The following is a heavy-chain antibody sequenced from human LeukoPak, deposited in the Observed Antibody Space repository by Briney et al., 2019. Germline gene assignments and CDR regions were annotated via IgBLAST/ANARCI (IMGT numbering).Heavy chain of an antibody. J-gene: IGHJ4*02. CDR1: GFTFSNYN. Sequence: GGSLRLSXAASGFTFSNYNINWVRQAPGKGLEWVSYISSSSSTIYYADSVKGRFTISRDNAKNSLYLQMNSLRAEDTAVYYCARGSTGDYLDYWGQGTLVTVSS. CDR2: ISSSSSTI. CDR3: ARGSTGDYLDY. D-gene: IGHD1-14*01. V-gene: IGHV3-48*01.